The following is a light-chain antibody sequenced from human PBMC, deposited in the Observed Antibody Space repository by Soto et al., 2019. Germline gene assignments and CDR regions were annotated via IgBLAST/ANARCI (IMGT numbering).Light chain of an antibody. CDR1: SGHSHYA. J-gene: IGLJ2*01. CDR2: VNNDGSH. CDR3: QTWGTGIQVV. Sequence: QPVLTQSPSASASLGASVKLTCTLSSGHSHYAIAWHQQQPEKGPRYLMKVNNDGSHSKGDGIPDRFSGSSSGAERYLTISRLQSEDEADYSCQTWGTGIQVVFGGGTKVTVL. V-gene: IGLV4-69*01.